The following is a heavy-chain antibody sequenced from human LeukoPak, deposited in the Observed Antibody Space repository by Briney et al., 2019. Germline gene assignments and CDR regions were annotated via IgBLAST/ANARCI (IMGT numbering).Heavy chain of an antibody. D-gene: IGHD1-26*01. CDR3: ARQNTPHGNFDY. J-gene: IGHJ4*02. CDR1: GFTLSSYA. V-gene: IGHV3-13*01. Sequence: GGSLRLSCAASGFTLSSYAMHWVRQPAGKGMEWVSAIGTAGDTFYPGSVKGRFTISRENAKKSLFLQMNSLRAEDTAVYYCARQNTPHGNFDYWGQGTLVTVSS. CDR2: IGTAGDT.